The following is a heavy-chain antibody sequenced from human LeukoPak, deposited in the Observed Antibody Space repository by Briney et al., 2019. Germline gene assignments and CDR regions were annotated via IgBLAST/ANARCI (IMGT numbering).Heavy chain of an antibody. D-gene: IGHD6-19*01. Sequence: ASVKVSCKASGYTFNRSGLSWVRQAPGQGLEWMGWISTYNGNAHYAQKLQGRVTMTIDTSTSTAYMELRSLRPDDTAVYYCARARDISGWYPDAFGVWGQGTLVSASS. CDR3: ARARDISGWYPDAFGV. J-gene: IGHJ3*01. CDR1: GYTFNRSG. V-gene: IGHV1-18*01. CDR2: ISTYNGNA.